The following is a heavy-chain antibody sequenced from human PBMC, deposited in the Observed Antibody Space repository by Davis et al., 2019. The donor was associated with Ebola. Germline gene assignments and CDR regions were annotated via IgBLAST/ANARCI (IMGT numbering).Heavy chain of an antibody. Sequence: GESLKISCAASGFTFSSYSMNWVRQAPGKGLEWVSYISSGSSTISYADSVRGRYTISRDNAKNSLYLQMNSLRDEDTAMYYCARAFNYYYYGMDVWGQGTTVTVSS. CDR3: ARAFNYYYYGMDV. J-gene: IGHJ6*02. CDR2: ISSGSSTI. V-gene: IGHV3-48*02. CDR1: GFTFSSYS.